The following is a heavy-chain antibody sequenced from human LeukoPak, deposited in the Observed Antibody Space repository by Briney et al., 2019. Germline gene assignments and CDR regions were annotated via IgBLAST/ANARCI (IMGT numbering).Heavy chain of an antibody. CDR2: IREDGSEK. D-gene: IGHD3-10*01. J-gene: IGHJ4*02. V-gene: IGHV3-7*01. Sequence: PGGSLRLSCAASGFTFSNYWMSWVRQAPGKGLEWVANIREDGSEKYYVDSVKGQFTISRDNAKNSLFLQMDSLRAEDTAVYYCARDLAGHYYGSGGSFDYWGQGTLVTVS. CDR1: GFTFSNYW. CDR3: ARDLAGHYYGSGGSFDY.